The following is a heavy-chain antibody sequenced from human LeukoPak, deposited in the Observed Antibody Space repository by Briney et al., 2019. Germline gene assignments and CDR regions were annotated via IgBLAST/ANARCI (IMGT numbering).Heavy chain of an antibody. J-gene: IGHJ4*02. Sequence: SVKVSYKASGGTLSSYAISWVRQAPGQGLEWMGRIIPILGIANYAQKFQGRATITADKSTSTAYMELSSLRSEDTAVYYCARDTVISGSYDYWGQGTLVTVSS. V-gene: IGHV1-69*04. CDR1: GGTLSSYA. CDR2: IIPILGIA. CDR3: ARDTVISGSYDY. D-gene: IGHD3-10*01.